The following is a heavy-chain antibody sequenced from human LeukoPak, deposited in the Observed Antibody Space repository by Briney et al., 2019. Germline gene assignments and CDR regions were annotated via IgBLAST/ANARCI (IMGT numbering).Heavy chain of an antibody. Sequence: PGGSLRLSCAASGFTFSSYSMNWVRQAPGKGLGWVSYISSSGSNIYYAESVKGRFTISRDNAKNSLYLQMNSLRVDDTAVYYCARDGGFSDAVWSGYWDYWGQGTLVTVSS. D-gene: IGHD3-3*01. V-gene: IGHV3-48*01. CDR1: GFTFSSYS. J-gene: IGHJ4*02. CDR2: ISSSGSNI. CDR3: ARDGGFSDAVWSGYWDY.